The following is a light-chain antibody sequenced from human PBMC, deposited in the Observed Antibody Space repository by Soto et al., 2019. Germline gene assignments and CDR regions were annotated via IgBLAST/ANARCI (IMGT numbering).Light chain of an antibody. J-gene: IGKJ1*01. CDR1: QTISSW. CDR2: KAS. CDR3: QQHSHWPPWT. V-gene: IGKV1-5*03. Sequence: DIQMTQSPSTLSGSVGDRVTITCRASQTISSWLAWYQQKPGKAPKLLIYKASTLKSGVPSRFSGSGSGTDFTLTISSLEPEDFAVYYCQQHSHWPPWTFGQGTKVDIK.